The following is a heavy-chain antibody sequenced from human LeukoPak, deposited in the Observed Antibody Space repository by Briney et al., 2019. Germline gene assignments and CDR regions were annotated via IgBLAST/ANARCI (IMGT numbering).Heavy chain of an antibody. J-gene: IGHJ6*02. D-gene: IGHD1-26*01. CDR1: GFTFSSYD. CDR2: IGTVGDT. CDR3: ARVRSGSLGYGMDV. Sequence: GGSLRLSCAASGFTFSSYDMHWVRQVIGKGLEWVSDIGTVGDTYYAGSVKGRFTISRENAKNSLYLQMNSLRAGDTAVYYCARVRSGSLGYGMDVWGQGTTVTVSS. V-gene: IGHV3-13*01.